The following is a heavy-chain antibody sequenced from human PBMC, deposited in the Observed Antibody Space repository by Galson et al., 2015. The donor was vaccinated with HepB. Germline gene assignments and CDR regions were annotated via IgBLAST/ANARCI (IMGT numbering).Heavy chain of an antibody. CDR1: GYTFTSYG. J-gene: IGHJ4*02. Sequence: CKASGYTFTSYGVSWMRQAPGQGLEWMGWISAYNGNTNYAQKLQGRVTMTTDTSTSTAYMELRSLRSDDTAVYYCARERVAVAFDYWGQGTLVTVSS. CDR3: ARERVAVAFDY. V-gene: IGHV1-18*01. D-gene: IGHD6-19*01. CDR2: ISAYNGNT.